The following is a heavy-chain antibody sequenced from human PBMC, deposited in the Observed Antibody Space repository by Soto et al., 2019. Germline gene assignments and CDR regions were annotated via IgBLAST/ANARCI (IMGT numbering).Heavy chain of an antibody. CDR3: ARVFRSIAAAGLEY. CDR1: GFTFSSNS. CDR2: ISSSSSTI. J-gene: IGHJ4*02. V-gene: IGHV3-48*01. Sequence: PWGFLGLSCPAAGFTFSSNSLNCVRQAPGKGLEWVSYISSSSSTIYYADSVKGRFTISRDNAKNSLYLQMNSLRAEDTAVYYCARVFRSIAAAGLEYRGQGTLVTVPS. D-gene: IGHD6-13*01.